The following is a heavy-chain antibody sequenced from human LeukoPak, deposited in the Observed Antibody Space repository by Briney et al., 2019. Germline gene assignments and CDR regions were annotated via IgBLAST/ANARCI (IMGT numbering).Heavy chain of an antibody. J-gene: IGHJ4*02. CDR1: GYTFTNYY. CDR3: AKVVTGASYFDY. Sequence: ASVKVSCKASGYTFTNYYIHWVRQAPGQGLEWMGLINPGGGNTNYAQNFQGRVTMTRDTSASTVYMELSSLRSEDTAIYYCAKVVTGASYFDYWGQGTLVTVSS. CDR2: INPGGGNT. V-gene: IGHV1-46*01. D-gene: IGHD1-26*01.